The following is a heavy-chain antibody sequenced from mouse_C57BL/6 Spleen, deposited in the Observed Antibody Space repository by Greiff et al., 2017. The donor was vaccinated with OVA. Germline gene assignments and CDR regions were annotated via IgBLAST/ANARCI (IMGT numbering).Heavy chain of an antibody. CDR2: ISDGGSYT. V-gene: IGHV5-4*03. CDR1: GFTFSSYA. D-gene: IGHD2-2*01. J-gene: IGHJ1*03. Sequence: EVMLVESGGGLVKPGGSLKLSCAASGFTFSSYAMSWVRQTPEKRLEWVATISDGGSYTYYPDNVKGRFTISRDNAKNNLYLQMSHLKSEDTAMYYCARGGYDVGYFDVWGTGTTVTVSS. CDR3: ARGGYDVGYFDV.